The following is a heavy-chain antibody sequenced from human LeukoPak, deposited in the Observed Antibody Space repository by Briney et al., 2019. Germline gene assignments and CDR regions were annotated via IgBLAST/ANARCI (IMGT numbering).Heavy chain of an antibody. CDR1: GFTFSSYS. J-gene: IGHJ4*02. CDR3: ARALSTSLSDY. D-gene: IGHD3-16*02. CDR2: ISSSGSYI. V-gene: IGHV3-21*01. Sequence: GGSLRLSCAASGFTFSSYSMNWVRQAPGKGLEWVSYISSSGSYIYYADSVKGRFTISRDSPKNSLYLQMNSLRAEDTAVYYCARALSTSLSDYWGQGTLVTVSS.